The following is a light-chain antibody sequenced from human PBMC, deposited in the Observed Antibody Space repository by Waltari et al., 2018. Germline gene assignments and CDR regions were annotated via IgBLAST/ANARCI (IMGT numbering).Light chain of an antibody. Sequence: EIVLTQSPATLSLSPGERATLSCRASQSVSNYLAWYQQKPGHAPRLLIYDASTRATGTPARFSGSGSGTDFSLTISSLEPEDFAVYYCQQRGNGLTFGGGTKVEIK. CDR3: QQRGNGLT. CDR1: QSVSNY. V-gene: IGKV3-11*01. J-gene: IGKJ4*01. CDR2: DAS.